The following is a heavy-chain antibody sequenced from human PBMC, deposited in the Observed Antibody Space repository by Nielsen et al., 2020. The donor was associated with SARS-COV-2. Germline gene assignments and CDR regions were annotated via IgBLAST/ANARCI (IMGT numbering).Heavy chain of an antibody. V-gene: IGHV3-23*01. D-gene: IGHD4-17*01. CDR2: ISGSGGST. J-gene: IGHJ4*02. CDR1: GFTFSSYA. Sequence: GALKIFCAASGFTFSSYAMSWVRQAPGKGLEWVSAISGSGGSTYYADSVKGRFTISRDNSKNTLYLQMNSLRAEDTAVYYCAKQGIYGDYAVDYWGQGTLVTVSS. CDR3: AKQGIYGDYAVDY.